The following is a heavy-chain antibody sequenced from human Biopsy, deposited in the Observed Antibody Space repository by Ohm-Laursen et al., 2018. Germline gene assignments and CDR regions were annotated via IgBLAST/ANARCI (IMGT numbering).Heavy chain of an antibody. CDR1: GFTFSNYY. Sequence: SLRLSCTASGFTFSNYYMHWVRHAPGKGLLWVSRIKRDGTTTDYAESVKGRFTISRGNAKNTLYLQMNSLRAEDTAVYYCARGGFFAYSTFDYWGQGALVTVSS. CDR2: IKRDGTTT. V-gene: IGHV3-74*01. D-gene: IGHD4-11*01. CDR3: ARGGFFAYSTFDY. J-gene: IGHJ4*02.